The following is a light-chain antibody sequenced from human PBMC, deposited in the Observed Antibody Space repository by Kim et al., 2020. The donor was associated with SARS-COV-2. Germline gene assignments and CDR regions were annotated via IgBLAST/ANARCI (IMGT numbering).Light chain of an antibody. CDR1: QSVSSN. V-gene: IGKV3-20*01. Sequence: SPGERATLTCRASQSVSSNLAWYQKKPGQDPRLLIYGASTRAAGIPDRFSGSGSGTDFILTISRLEPEDFAVYYCQQYTTSPPTFTFGQGTKLEI. CDR3: QQYTTSPPTFT. CDR2: GAS. J-gene: IGKJ2*01.